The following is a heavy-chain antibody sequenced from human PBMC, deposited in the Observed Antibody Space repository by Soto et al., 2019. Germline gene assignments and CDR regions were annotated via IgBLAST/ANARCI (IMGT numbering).Heavy chain of an antibody. D-gene: IGHD3-10*01. CDR1: GGTFSSLA. CDR3: ASSPGVFDY. CDR2: LVPVFGTA. V-gene: IGHV1-69*06. Sequence: QVQLVQSGAEVKKPGSSVKVSCKASGGTFSSLAISWVRQAPGQGLEWMGVLVPVFGTANYAQKFQDRVTITADKSTSTSYMELSSVRSEDTDVYDCASSPGVFDYWGQGTLVTVSS. J-gene: IGHJ4*02.